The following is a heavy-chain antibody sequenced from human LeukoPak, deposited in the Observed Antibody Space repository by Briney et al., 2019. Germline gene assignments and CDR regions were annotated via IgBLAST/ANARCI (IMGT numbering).Heavy chain of an antibody. CDR1: EFTFSSYA. CDR2: ISYDGSNK. J-gene: IGHJ1*01. V-gene: IGHV3-30-3*02. CDR3: AKMTSAGSKYFQH. D-gene: IGHD6-13*01. Sequence: GGSLRLSCAASEFTFSSYAMHWVRQAPGKGLEWVAVISYDGSNKYYADSVKGRFTISRDNSKNTLYLQMNSLRAEDTAVYYCAKMTSAGSKYFQHWGQGTLVTVSS.